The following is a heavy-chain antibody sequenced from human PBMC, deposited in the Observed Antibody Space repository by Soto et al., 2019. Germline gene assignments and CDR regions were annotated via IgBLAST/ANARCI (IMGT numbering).Heavy chain of an antibody. V-gene: IGHV4-34*01. CDR1: GGSFSGYY. J-gene: IGHJ4*02. Sequence: SETLSLTCAVYGGSFSGYYWSWIRQPPGKGLEWIGEINHSGSTNYNPSLKSRVTISVDTSKNQFSLKLSSVTAADTAVYYCARARFPLGVGRYYDSSGYYSGSWGQAPLVTVSS. CDR3: ARARFPLGVGRYYDSSGYYSGS. D-gene: IGHD3-22*01. CDR2: INHSGST.